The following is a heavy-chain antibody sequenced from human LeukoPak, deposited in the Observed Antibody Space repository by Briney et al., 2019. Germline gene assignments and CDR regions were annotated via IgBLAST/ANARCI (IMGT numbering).Heavy chain of an antibody. V-gene: IGHV1-8*01. CDR3: ARDNSVEDTAWWFDP. CDR1: GYTFTSYD. Sequence: GASVKVSCKASGYTFTSYDINWVRQATGRGRDGMGWMNPNSGNTGYAQKFQRRVTMTRDMSTSTDYMELSSLRSEDTAVYYCARDNSVEDTAWWFDPWGQGTLVTVSS. D-gene: IGHD4-23*01. J-gene: IGHJ5*02. CDR2: MNPNSGNT.